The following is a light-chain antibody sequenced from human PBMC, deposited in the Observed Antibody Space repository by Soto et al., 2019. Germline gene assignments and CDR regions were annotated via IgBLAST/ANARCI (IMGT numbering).Light chain of an antibody. J-gene: IGKJ5*01. CDR2: DAS. CDR1: QSVSSY. V-gene: IGKV3-11*01. CDR3: QQRSNWPPLIT. Sequence: IVLTQSPVSLSLSPGERATLSCRASQSVSSYLAWYQQKPGQAPRLLIYDASNRATGIPARFSGSGSGTDFTLTISSLEPEDFAVYYCQQRSNWPPLITFGQGTRLEIK.